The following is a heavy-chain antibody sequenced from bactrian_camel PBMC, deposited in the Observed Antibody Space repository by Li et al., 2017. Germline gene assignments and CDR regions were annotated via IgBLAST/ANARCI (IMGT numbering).Heavy chain of an antibody. D-gene: IGHD6*01. CDR1: GYTAAMYR. V-gene: IGHV3S53*01. CDR3: ASTTQWSRCGGGWAEEYSY. Sequence: HVQLVESGGGSVQAGGSLRLSCKRSGYTAAMYRMAWFRHAPGKEREGVAAIDDTGTTSYADSVKGRFAISRYNAQNTMYLEMTNLKPSDTATYYCASTTQWSRCGGGWAEEYSYWGQGTQVTVS. J-gene: IGHJ4*01. CDR2: IDDTGTT.